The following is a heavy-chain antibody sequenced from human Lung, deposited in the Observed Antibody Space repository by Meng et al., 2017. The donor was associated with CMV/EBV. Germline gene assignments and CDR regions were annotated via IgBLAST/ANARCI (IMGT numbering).Heavy chain of an antibody. Sequence: SCAASGFTVNSKYMTWVRLAPGKGLQWVSLIYSGGSAYYADSVKGRFTISRDNSKNTLYLQMNSLRAEDTAIYYFARDQRGGSGFDYWGQGTVVTVSS. CDR3: ARDQRGGSGFDY. V-gene: IGHV3-53*01. CDR2: IYSGGSA. D-gene: IGHD6-19*01. J-gene: IGHJ4*02. CDR1: GFTVNSKY.